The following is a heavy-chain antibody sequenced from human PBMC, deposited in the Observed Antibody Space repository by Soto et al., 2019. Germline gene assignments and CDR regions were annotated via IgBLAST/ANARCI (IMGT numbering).Heavy chain of an antibody. D-gene: IGHD3-9*01. CDR1: GYTFTGYY. J-gene: IGHJ6*02. V-gene: IGHV1-2*02. CDR2: INPNSGGT. Sequence: ASVKVSCKASGYTFTGYYMHWVRQAPGQGLEWMGWINPNSGGTNYAQKFQGRVTMTRDTSISTAYMELSRLRSDDTAVYYCARGSKYYDILTGYYGMDVWGQGTTVTVSS. CDR3: ARGSKYYDILTGYYGMDV.